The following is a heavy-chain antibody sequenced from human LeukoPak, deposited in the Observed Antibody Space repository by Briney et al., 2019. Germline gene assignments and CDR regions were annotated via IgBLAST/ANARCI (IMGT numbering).Heavy chain of an antibody. CDR2: ISGNGVTT. J-gene: IGHJ6*02. Sequence: GGSLRLSCAASGFSFSEDYIHWVRQAPGKGLEYVSAISGNGVTTHYTNSVKGRFTTSRDNSKNTVYLQMGSLSTEDTAVYYCARDTNREQDIWGQGTTVTVSS. CDR3: ARDTNREQDI. V-gene: IGHV3-64*01. D-gene: IGHD3-3*01. CDR1: GFSFSEDY.